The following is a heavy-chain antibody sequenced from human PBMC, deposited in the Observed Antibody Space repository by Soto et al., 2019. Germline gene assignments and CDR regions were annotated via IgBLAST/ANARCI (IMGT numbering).Heavy chain of an antibody. V-gene: IGHV3-15*01. CDR2: IKSKKDGGAR. CDR1: GFMFSSAW. D-gene: IGHD1-1*01. Sequence: EVQVVESGGDLVEPGGSLRLSCETSGFMFSSAWMSWVRQAPGKGLEWVARIKSKKDGGARDYAAPVNGRFSISRDDLKSTVYLQMNSLRAEDTALYYCVEGWNDFWGQGTLVTVSS. J-gene: IGHJ4*02. CDR3: VEGWNDF.